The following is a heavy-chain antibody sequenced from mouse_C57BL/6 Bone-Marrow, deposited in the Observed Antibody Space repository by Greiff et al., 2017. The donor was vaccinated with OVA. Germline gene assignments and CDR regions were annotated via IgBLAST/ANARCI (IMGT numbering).Heavy chain of an antibody. CDR2: IYPGSGST. V-gene: IGHV1-55*01. J-gene: IGHJ3*01. CDR3: ARSPTMVTTSFTWFAY. Sequence: QVQLQQPGAELVKPGASVKMSCKASGYTFTSYWITWVKQRPGQGLEWIGDIYPGSGSTNYNEKFKSKATLTVDTSSSTAYMQLSSLTSEDSAVYYCARSPTMVTTSFTWFAYWGQGTLVTVS. CDR1: GYTFTSYW. D-gene: IGHD2-9*01.